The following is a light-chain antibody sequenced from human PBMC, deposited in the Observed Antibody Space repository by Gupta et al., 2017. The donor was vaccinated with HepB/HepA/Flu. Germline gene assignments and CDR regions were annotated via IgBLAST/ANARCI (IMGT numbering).Light chain of an antibody. CDR3: SSYTSSSTLV. J-gene: IGLJ2*01. CDR1: SSEVGGYNY. V-gene: IGLV2-14*03. CDR2: DVS. Sequence: QSALTQPAPASGSPGQSITISCTGTSSEVGGYNYVSWYQQHPGKAPKLMIYDVSNRPSGVSNRFSGSKSGNTASLTISGLQAEDEADYYCSSYTSSSTLVFGGGTKLTVL.